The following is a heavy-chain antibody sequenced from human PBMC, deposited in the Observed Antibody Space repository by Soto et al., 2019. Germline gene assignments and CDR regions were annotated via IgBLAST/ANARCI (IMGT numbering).Heavy chain of an antibody. CDR2: ISGSGGST. V-gene: IGHV3-23*01. D-gene: IGHD5-18*01. J-gene: IGHJ4*02. Sequence: EVHLLESGGGLVQPGGSLRLSCAASGFTFSSYAMSWVRQAPEKGLEWVSAISGSGGSTYYADSVKGRFTISRDNTKNALYLQMNSLRADDTAVYYCAKDPFIQLGGTRFDYWGRGTLVTVSS. CDR3: AKDPFIQLGGTRFDY. CDR1: GFTFSSYA.